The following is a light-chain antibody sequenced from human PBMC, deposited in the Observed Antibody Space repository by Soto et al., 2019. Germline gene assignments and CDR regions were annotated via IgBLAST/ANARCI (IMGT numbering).Light chain of an antibody. CDR3: QSYDSSLSAVV. Sequence: QSVLTQPPSVSGAQGQRVTISCTGRRSNIGAGYDVHWYQQLLGTAPKLLIYGNSNRPSGVPDRFSGSKSVTSASLAITGLQAEDEADYYCQSYDSSLSAVVFGGGTKLTVL. CDR2: GNS. J-gene: IGLJ2*01. CDR1: RSNIGAGYD. V-gene: IGLV1-40*01.